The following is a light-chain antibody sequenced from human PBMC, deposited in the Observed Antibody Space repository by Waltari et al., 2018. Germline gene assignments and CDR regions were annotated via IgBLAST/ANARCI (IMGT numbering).Light chain of an antibody. V-gene: IGKV1-27*01. CDR2: AAS. CDR3: QTYNSARGT. J-gene: IGKJ1*01. CDR1: QDIRNF. Sequence: DIQMTQSPSSLSASVGDRVTITCRASQDIRNFLAWYQQKPGKVPKLLIHAASTLQSGVPSRFSGSGSGTDFTLTISSLQPEDVATFYCQTYNSARGTFGQGTKVEIK.